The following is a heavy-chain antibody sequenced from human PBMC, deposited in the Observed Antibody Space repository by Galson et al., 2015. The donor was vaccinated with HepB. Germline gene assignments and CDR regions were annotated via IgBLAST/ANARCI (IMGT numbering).Heavy chain of an antibody. CDR1: GFTFSSYG. Sequence: SLRLSCAASGFTFSSYGMHWVRQAPGKGLEWVAVISYDGSNKYYADSVKGRFTISRDNSKNTLYLQMNSLRAEDTAVYYCAKNRPRVPGFRGVILNYGMDVWGQGTTVTVSS. CDR3: AKNRPRVPGFRGVILNYGMDV. J-gene: IGHJ6*02. CDR2: ISYDGSNK. D-gene: IGHD3-10*01. V-gene: IGHV3-30*18.